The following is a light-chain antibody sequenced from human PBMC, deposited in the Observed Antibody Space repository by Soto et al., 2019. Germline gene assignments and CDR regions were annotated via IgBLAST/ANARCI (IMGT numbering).Light chain of an antibody. V-gene: IGKV3-20*01. Sequence: EIVMTQSPATLSVSPGEGATLSCRASQSVSTNLAWYQQKPGQSPRLLIYGTSTRATDIPDRFSGSGSGTDFTLTISRLEPEDFAVYYCQQYGSSPRTCGGGTKVDIK. CDR1: QSVSTN. CDR3: QQYGSSPRT. CDR2: GTS. J-gene: IGKJ4*01.